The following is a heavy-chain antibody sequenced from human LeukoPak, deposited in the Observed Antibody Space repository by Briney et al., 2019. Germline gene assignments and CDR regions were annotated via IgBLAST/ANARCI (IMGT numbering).Heavy chain of an antibody. CDR1: GFTFGDYD. CDR2: IRAGGATT. Sequence: VGSLRLSCAASGFTFGDYDMHWVRQAPGQGLEWFSLIRAGGATTRYTDSVKGRFTISRDNSKDSLYLQMNSLRTEDTALYYCARDNTGSYEYWGPGTLVTVS. D-gene: IGHD1-26*01. V-gene: IGHV3-43*02. J-gene: IGHJ4*02. CDR3: ARDNTGSYEY.